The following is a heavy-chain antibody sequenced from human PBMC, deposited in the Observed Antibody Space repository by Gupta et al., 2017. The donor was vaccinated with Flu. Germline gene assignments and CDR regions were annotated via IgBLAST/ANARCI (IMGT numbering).Heavy chain of an antibody. CDR3: ARAAISTYYMDV. V-gene: IGHV4-30-2*05. J-gene: IGHJ6*03. Sequence: TYYTPSLKSRVSMSVDTSNNQLSLKVSSVTAADTAVYYCARAAISTYYMDVWGKGTTVTVS. CDR2: T. D-gene: IGHD2/OR15-2a*01.